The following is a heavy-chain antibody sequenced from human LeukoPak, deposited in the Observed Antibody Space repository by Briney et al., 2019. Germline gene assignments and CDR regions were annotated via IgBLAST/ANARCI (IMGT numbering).Heavy chain of an antibody. CDR2: IYYSGST. V-gene: IGHV4-59*01. Sequence: SETLSLTCTVSGGSISSYYWSWIRQPPGKGLEWIGYIYYSGSTNYNTPLKSRVTISLDTSKNQFSLKLSSVPAADTAVYYCARSPTSITMVRGVIDWFDPWGQGTLVTVSS. CDR3: ARSPTSITMVRGVIDWFDP. CDR1: GGSISSYY. D-gene: IGHD3-10*01. J-gene: IGHJ5*02.